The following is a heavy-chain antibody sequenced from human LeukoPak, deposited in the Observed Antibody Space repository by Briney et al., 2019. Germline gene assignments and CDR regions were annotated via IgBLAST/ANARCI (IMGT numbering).Heavy chain of an antibody. Sequence: SETLSLTCTVSGGSISSGGYYWSWIRQPPGKGLEWIGYIYHSGSTYYNPSLKSRVTISVDRSKNQFSLKLSSVTAADTAVYYCARGRDPTYYMDVWGKGTTVTVSS. CDR2: IYHSGST. D-gene: IGHD3-10*01. CDR1: GGSISSGGYY. J-gene: IGHJ6*03. CDR3: ARGRDPTYYMDV. V-gene: IGHV4-30-2*01.